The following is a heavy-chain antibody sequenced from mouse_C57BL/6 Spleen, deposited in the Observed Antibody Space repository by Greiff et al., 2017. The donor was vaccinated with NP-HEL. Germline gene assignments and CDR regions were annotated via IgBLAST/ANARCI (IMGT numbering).Heavy chain of an antibody. CDR3: ARGSYYGSSYEDFDY. D-gene: IGHD1-1*01. CDR1: GYTFTSYW. CDR2: IDPNSGGT. Sequence: QVQLQQPGAELVKPGASVKLSCKASGYTFTSYWMHWVKQRPGRGLEWIGRIDPNSGGTKYNEKFKSKATLTVDKPSSTAYTQLSSLTSEDSAVYYCARGSYYGSSYEDFDYWGQGTTLTVSS. J-gene: IGHJ2*01. V-gene: IGHV1-72*01.